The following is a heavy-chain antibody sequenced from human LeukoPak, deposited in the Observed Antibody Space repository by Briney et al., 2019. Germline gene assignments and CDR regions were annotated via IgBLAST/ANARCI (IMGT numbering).Heavy chain of an antibody. D-gene: IGHD2-21*02. CDR1: GFTFSSYG. CDR2: IWYDGSNK. V-gene: IGHV3-33*01. J-gene: IGHJ6*02. Sequence: GGSLRLSCAASGFTFSSYGMHWVRQAPGKGREWVAVIWYDGSNKYYADSVKGRFTISRDNSKNTLYLQMNSLRAEDTAVYYCARDILSAYCGGDCYPLNGMDVWGQGTTVTVSS. CDR3: ARDILSAYCGGDCYPLNGMDV.